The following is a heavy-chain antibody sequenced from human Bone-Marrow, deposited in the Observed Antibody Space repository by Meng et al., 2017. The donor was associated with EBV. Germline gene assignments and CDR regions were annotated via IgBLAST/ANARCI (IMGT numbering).Heavy chain of an antibody. D-gene: IGHD1-26*01. CDR1: GGTLNNYA. CDR2: IIPIFVTP. J-gene: IGHJ4*02. CDR3: ARVKGLGATLGYYFDF. V-gene: IGHV1-69*06. Sequence: QVQLVQAGAEVKQPGSSVKVSFKAAGGTLNNYAISWVRQAPGQGLEWMGGIIPIFVTPNYARKFQGRVTITADKSTSTSYMELSSLRSDDTAVYYCARVKGLGATLGYYFDFWGQGTLVTVSS.